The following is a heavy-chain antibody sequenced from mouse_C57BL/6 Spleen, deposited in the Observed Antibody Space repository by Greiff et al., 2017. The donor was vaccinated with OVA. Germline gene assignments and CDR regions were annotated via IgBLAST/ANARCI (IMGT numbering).Heavy chain of an antibody. Sequence: QVQLQQSGAELAKPGASVKLSCKASGYTFTSYWMHWVKQRPGQGLEWIGYINPSSGYTKYNQKFKDKATLTADKSSRTAYMQLSRLTYEDSAVYDCARTRDCNCFDYWGQGTTLTVSS. CDR1: GYTFTSYW. V-gene: IGHV1-7*01. CDR2: INPSSGYT. CDR3: ARTRDCNCFDY. J-gene: IGHJ2*01.